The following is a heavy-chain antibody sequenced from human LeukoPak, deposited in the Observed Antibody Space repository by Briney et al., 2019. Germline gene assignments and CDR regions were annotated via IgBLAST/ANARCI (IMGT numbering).Heavy chain of an antibody. D-gene: IGHD6-13*01. CDR3: ARAGSSWSYYYYYYYMDA. Sequence: ASVKVSCKASGYTFTSYYMHWVRQAPGQGLEWMGIINPSGGSTSYAQKFQGRVTMTRDMSTSTVYMELSSLRSEDTAVYYCARAGSSWSYYYYYYYMDAWGKGTTVTVSS. CDR1: GYTFTSYY. J-gene: IGHJ6*03. V-gene: IGHV1-46*01. CDR2: INPSGGST.